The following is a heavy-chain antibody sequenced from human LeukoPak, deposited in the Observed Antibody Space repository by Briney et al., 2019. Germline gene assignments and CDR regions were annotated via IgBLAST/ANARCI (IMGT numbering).Heavy chain of an antibody. V-gene: IGHV3-7*02. CDR2: IKQDGSEK. CDR3: ARGWAGNY. D-gene: IGHD6-19*01. J-gene: IGHJ4*02. CDR1: GVMFPSYW. Sequence: GGSLRLSCAASGVMFPSYWMTWVRQAPGKGLEWVANIKQDGSEKYYVDSVKGRFTISRDNAKNSLYLQMNSLRAEDTAVYYCARGWAGNYWGQGTLVTVSS.